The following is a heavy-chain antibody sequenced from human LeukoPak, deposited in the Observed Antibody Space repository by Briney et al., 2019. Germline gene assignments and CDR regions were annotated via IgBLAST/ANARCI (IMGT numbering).Heavy chain of an antibody. Sequence: GASVKVSCKASGYTFTSYGISWVRQAPGQGLEWMGWISAYNGNTNYAQKLQGRVTMTTDTSTSTAYMELRSLRSDDTAVYYCARDLVRGVFYYYYYMDVWGKGTTVTASS. V-gene: IGHV1-18*01. CDR3: ARDLVRGVFYYYYYMDV. CDR1: GYTFTSYG. D-gene: IGHD3-10*02. CDR2: ISAYNGNT. J-gene: IGHJ6*03.